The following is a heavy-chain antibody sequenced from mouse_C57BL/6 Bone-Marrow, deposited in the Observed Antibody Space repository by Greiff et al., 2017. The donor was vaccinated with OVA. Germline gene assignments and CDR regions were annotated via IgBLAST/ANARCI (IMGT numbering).Heavy chain of an antibody. CDR1: GFTFSSYA. Sequence: EVMLVESGEGLVKPGGSLKLSCAASGFTFSSYAMSWVRQTPEKRLEWVAYISSGGDYIYYADTVKGRFTISRDNAKNTLYLQMSRLKSEDTAMYYCARAFYDYGGAWFAYWGQGTLVTVSA. D-gene: IGHD2-4*01. J-gene: IGHJ3*01. CDR2: ISSGGDYI. CDR3: ARAFYDYGGAWFAY. V-gene: IGHV5S21*01.